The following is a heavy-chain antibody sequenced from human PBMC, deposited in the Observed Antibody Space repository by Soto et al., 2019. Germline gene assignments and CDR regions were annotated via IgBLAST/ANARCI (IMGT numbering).Heavy chain of an antibody. Sequence: QVQLVQSGAEVKKPGSSVKVSCTASGGTFNSYVINWVRQAPGQGLEWMGGIIIFFGTAEYAQKFQGRVTITADEGASTSYMELSSLKSGDTAVYYCAGTHFDTSGYYPSALEYWGQGTQVSVSS. J-gene: IGHJ4*02. CDR3: AGTHFDTSGYYPSALEY. D-gene: IGHD3-22*01. V-gene: IGHV1-69*01. CDR1: GGTFNSYV. CDR2: IIIFFGTA.